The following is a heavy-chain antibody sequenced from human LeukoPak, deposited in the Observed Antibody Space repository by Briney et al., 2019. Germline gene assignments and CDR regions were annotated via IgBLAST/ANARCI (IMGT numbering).Heavy chain of an antibody. CDR1: VGTFSSYA. CDR2: IISIRGIA. V-gene: IGHV1-69*04. CDR3: ASRYDILSGYYNYYYYGMDV. D-gene: IGHD3-9*01. J-gene: IGHJ6*02. Sequence: SVTVACKASVGTFSSYASSWVRQHPGKGPEWMGIIISIRGIANYAQKFQGRVTITADKSTSTAYMELSSLRSEDTAVYYCASRYDILSGYYNYYYYGMDVWGQGTTVTVSS.